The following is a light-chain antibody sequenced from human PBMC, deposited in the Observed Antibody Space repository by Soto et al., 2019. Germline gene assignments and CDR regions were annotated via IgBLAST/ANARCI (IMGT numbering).Light chain of an antibody. CDR3: SSYTSTSTVV. Sequence: QSALTQPASVSGSPGQSITISCTGTSSDDGGYNYVSWYQQHPGKAPKLMIYDVDNRPSGVSNRFSGSRPGNTASLTISGLQAEDEADYYCSSYTSTSTVVFGGGTKLTVL. CDR1: SSDDGGYNY. V-gene: IGLV2-14*01. J-gene: IGLJ2*01. CDR2: DVD.